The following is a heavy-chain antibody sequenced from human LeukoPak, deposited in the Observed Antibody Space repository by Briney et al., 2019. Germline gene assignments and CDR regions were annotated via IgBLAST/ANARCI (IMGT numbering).Heavy chain of an antibody. V-gene: IGHV3-33*01. D-gene: IGHD3-22*01. J-gene: IGHJ4*02. CDR2: IWYDGSNK. CDR1: GFTFSSYG. Sequence: GGSLRLSCAASGFTFSSYGMHWVRQAPGKGLEGGAVIWYDGSNKYYADSVKGRLTISRDNSKNTLYLQMNSLRAEDTAVYYCARDALISVGDSSGYSLWGQGTLVTVSS. CDR3: ARDALISVGDSSGYSL.